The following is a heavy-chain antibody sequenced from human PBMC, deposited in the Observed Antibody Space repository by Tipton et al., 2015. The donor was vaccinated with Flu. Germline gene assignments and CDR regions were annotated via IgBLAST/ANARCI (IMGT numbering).Heavy chain of an antibody. V-gene: IGHV1-18*04. CDR1: GYTFTSYG. Sequence: QLVQSGAEVKKPGASVKVSCKASGYTFTSYGISWVRQAPGQGLEWMGWISAYNGNTNYAQKLQGRVTMTTDTSTSTAYMELRSLRSDDTAVYYCARDSEYYDFWSGYYNDGTFFGYWGQGTLVTVSS. CDR2: ISAYNGNT. D-gene: IGHD3-3*01. J-gene: IGHJ4*02. CDR3: ARDSEYYDFWSGYYNDGTFFGY.